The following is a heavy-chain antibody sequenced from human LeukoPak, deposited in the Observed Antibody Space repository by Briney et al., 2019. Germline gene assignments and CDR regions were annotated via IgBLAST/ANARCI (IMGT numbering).Heavy chain of an antibody. CDR2: ISAYNGNT. V-gene: IGHV1-18*01. J-gene: IGHJ4*02. Sequence: ASVKVSCKASGYTFTNYGFSWVRQAPGQGLEWMGWISAYNGNTNYAQKLQGRVTFTTDTSTSTAYMDLRSLRSDDTAVYYCARGPGGILTGYYDYWGQGTLVTVSS. CDR3: ARGPGGILTGYYDY. CDR1: GYTFTNYG. D-gene: IGHD3-9*01.